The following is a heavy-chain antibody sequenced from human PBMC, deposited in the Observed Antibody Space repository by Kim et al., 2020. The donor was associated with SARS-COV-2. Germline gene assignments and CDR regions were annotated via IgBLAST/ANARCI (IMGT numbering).Heavy chain of an antibody. Sequence: GGSLRLSCAGTGFIFSDAWMSWVRQAPGKGLEWVARIKSKSDGGTRDYAADVKGRFTISRDDSKNTLYMQMNGLKTEDTAVYYCTFGPAWGQGSLVIVSS. CDR1: GFIFSDAW. CDR2: IKSKSDGGTR. V-gene: IGHV3-15*01. D-gene: IGHD3-10*01. CDR3: TFGPA. J-gene: IGHJ4*02.